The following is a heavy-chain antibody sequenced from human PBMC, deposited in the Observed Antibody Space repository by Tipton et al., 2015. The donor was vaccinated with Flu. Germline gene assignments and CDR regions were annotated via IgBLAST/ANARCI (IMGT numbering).Heavy chain of an antibody. J-gene: IGHJ4*02. CDR3: ARTRGGYCSSSSCYADYFDY. D-gene: IGHD2-2*01. Sequence: GSLRLSCAASGFTFSSYGMHWVRQAPGKGLEWVAFIRYDGSNKYYADSVKGRFTISRDNAKNSLHLQMNSLRAEDTAVYYCARTRGGYCSSSSCYADYFDYWGQGTLVTVSS. CDR1: GFTFSSYG. V-gene: IGHV3-30*02. CDR2: IRYDGSNK.